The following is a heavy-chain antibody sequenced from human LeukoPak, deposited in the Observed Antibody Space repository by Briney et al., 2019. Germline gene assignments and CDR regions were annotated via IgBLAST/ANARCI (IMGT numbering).Heavy chain of an antibody. D-gene: IGHD6-13*01. V-gene: IGHV4-4*07. CDR3: AGEVWQQLVRVIDY. J-gene: IGHJ4*02. CDR2: IYTSGST. CDR1: GGSISSYY. Sequence: SETLSLTCTVSGGSISSYYWSWIRQPAGKGLEWIRRIYTSGSTNYNPSLKSRVTMSVDTSKNQFSLKLSSVTAADTAVYYCAGEVWQQLVRVIDYWGQGTLVTVSS.